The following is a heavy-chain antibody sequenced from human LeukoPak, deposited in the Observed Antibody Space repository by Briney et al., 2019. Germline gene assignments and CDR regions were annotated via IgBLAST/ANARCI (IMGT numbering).Heavy chain of an antibody. D-gene: IGHD1-26*01. Sequence: PGGSLRLSCAASGFTFSLYSMNWVRQAPGKGLEWVSSISSNATYKYYADSVRGRFTISRDNAKNLLYLQMDSLRVEDTAAYYCATISGSYPDWDYWGQGILVTVSS. J-gene: IGHJ4*02. V-gene: IGHV3-21*06. CDR1: GFTFSLYS. CDR2: ISSNATYK. CDR3: ATISGSYPDWDY.